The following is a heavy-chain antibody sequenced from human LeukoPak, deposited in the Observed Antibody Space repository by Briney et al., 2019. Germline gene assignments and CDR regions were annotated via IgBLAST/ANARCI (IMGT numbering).Heavy chain of an antibody. CDR1: GGTFSSYA. Sequence: SVKVSCKASGGTFSSYAITWVRQAPGQGLEWMGGIIPIFGTANYAQKFQGRVTITTDESTSTAYMELSSLRSEDTAVYYCASAGYNWNYCFDYWGQGTLATVSS. D-gene: IGHD1-7*01. CDR2: IIPIFGTA. V-gene: IGHV1-69*05. CDR3: ASAGYNWNYCFDY. J-gene: IGHJ4*02.